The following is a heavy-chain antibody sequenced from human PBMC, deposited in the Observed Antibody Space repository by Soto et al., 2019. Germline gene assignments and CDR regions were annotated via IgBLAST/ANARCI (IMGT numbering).Heavy chain of an antibody. D-gene: IGHD4-17*01. CDR1: GYPFTTYA. Sequence: SCKASGYPFTTYAIHWVRQAPGQRLEWMGWINAGNGNTKYSQNFQGRVTITRDTSASTAYMELSSLRSEDTAVYYCARGGVALVTTKMLYWGQGTLVTVSS. V-gene: IGHV1-3*01. J-gene: IGHJ4*02. CDR2: INAGNGNT. CDR3: ARGGVALVTTKMLY.